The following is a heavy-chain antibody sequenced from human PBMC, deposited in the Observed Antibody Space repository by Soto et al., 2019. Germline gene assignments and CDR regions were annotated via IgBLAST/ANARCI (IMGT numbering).Heavy chain of an antibody. Sequence: PGESLKISCNGSGYSFTSYWISWVRQMPGKGLEWMGRIDPSDSYTNYSPSFQGHVTISADKSISTAYLQWSSLKASDTAMYYCATRYSSGWYYFDYWGQGTPVTVYS. CDR2: IDPSDSYT. CDR3: ATRYSSGWYYFDY. V-gene: IGHV5-10-1*01. J-gene: IGHJ4*02. D-gene: IGHD6-19*01. CDR1: GYSFTSYW.